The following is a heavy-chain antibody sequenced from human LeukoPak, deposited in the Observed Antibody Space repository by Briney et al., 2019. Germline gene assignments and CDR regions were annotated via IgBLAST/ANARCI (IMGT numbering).Heavy chain of an antibody. D-gene: IGHD3-22*01. CDR2: INSDENST. V-gene: IGHV3-74*01. Sequence: HPGGSLRLSCSASGFTFSNYWMHWVRQAPGKGLLWVSRINSDENSTIYADSVKGRFTISRDNAKNTLYLQMNSLRAEDTAVYYCVRDRDYLDSGGFYGSNWFDPWGQGTLVTVSS. J-gene: IGHJ5*02. CDR1: GFTFSNYW. CDR3: VRDRDYLDSGGFYGSNWFDP.